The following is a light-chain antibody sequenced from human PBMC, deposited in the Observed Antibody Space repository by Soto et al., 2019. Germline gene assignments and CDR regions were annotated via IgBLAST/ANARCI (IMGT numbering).Light chain of an antibody. CDR3: SSYTGSNTWV. CDR1: TSDVGGYDH. CDR2: EVS. Sequence: QSALTQPASVSGSPGQSIAISCTGTTSDVGGYDHVSWYQQHPGKAPKLMIYEVSNRPSGVANRFSGSKSGNTASLTISGLQAEDEDDYYCSSYTGSNTWVFGGGTKLTVL. V-gene: IGLV2-14*01. J-gene: IGLJ3*02.